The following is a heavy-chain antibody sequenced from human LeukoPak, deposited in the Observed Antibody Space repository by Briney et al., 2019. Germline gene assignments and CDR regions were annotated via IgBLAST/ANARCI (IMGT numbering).Heavy chain of an antibody. CDR3: AKRTTGDCSSTSCYAFDY. V-gene: IGHV3-23*01. D-gene: IGHD2-2*03. Sequence: GGSLRLSCAASGFTFTSYAMSWVRQAPGKGLEWVSGISGSGGSTYYADSVKGRFTISRDNSKNTLYLQMNSLRAEDTAVYYCAKRTTGDCSSTSCYAFDYWGQGNLVTVSS. CDR1: GFTFTSYA. CDR2: ISGSGGST. J-gene: IGHJ4*02.